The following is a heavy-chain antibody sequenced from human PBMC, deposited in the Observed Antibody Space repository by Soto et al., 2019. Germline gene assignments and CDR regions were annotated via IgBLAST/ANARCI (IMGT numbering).Heavy chain of an antibody. CDR1: GFFFTTYA. V-gene: IGHV3-23*01. J-gene: IGHJ4*02. CDR3: AKDAVMVSSSYNYFDY. D-gene: IGHD6-13*01. CDR2: ISGSGGAT. Sequence: PEGSLRLSCAASGFFFTTYAMNWVRQAPGKGLEWVSGISGSGGATSYADSVKGRFTISRDNSKNTLYLNMNSLRADDTAVYFCAKDAVMVSSSYNYFDYWGQGTLVTVSS.